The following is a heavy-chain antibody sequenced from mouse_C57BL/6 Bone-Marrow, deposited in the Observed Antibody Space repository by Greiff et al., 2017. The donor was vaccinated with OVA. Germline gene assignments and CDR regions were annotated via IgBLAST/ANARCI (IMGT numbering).Heavy chain of an antibody. Sequence: QVQLQQPGAELVMPGASVKLSCKASGYTFTSYWMHWVKQRHGQGLEWIGEIDPSDSYTNYNQKFKGKSTLTVDKSSSTAYMQRSSLTSEDSAVYYCARGGYFDYWGQGTTLTVSS. CDR2: IDPSDSYT. CDR3: ARGGYFDY. J-gene: IGHJ2*01. V-gene: IGHV1-69*01. CDR1: GYTFTSYW.